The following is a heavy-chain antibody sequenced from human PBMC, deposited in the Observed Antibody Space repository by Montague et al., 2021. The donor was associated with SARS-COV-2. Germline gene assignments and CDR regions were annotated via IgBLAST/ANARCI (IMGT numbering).Heavy chain of an antibody. Sequence: PALVKPTQTLTLTCTFSGFSLSTSGMCVSWIRQPPGKALEWLALIDWDDDKYYSTSLKTRLTISKDTSKNQVVLTMTNMDPVDTATYYCARTYYDIVTGYYPFDYWGQGTLVTVSS. CDR3: ARTYYDIVTGYYPFDY. D-gene: IGHD3-9*01. V-gene: IGHV2-70*01. CDR2: IDWDDDK. J-gene: IGHJ4*02. CDR1: GFSLSTSGMC.